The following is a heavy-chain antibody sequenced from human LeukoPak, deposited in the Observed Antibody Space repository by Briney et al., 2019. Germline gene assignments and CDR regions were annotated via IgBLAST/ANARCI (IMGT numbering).Heavy chain of an antibody. V-gene: IGHV4-4*07. J-gene: IGHJ6*02. CDR2: THVSGTT. CDR3: ATRDFFGPGGYPSPDGFDI. Sequence: SETLSLTCSVSGASIDLYFWSWVRQSAAKGLEWIGQTHVSGTTSYNPSLKNRVTVSLDKSKNQFSLQLTSMTAADTAVYFCATRDFFGPGGYPSPDGFDIWGQGIAVTVSS. CDR1: GASIDLYF. D-gene: IGHD2-8*02.